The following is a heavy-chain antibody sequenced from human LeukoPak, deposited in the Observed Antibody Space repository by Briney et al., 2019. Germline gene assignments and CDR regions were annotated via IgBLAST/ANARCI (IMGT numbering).Heavy chain of an antibody. CDR1: GYTFTGYY. J-gene: IGHJ4*02. Sequence: ASVKVSCKASGYTFTGYYMYWVRQAPGQGLEWMGRINPNSGGTNYAQKSQGRVTMTRDPSISTAYMELSRLRSDDTAVYYCARGDQSYSIAVAGCCDYWGQGTLVTVSS. D-gene: IGHD6-19*01. CDR2: INPNSGGT. CDR3: ARGDQSYSIAVAGCCDY. V-gene: IGHV1-2*06.